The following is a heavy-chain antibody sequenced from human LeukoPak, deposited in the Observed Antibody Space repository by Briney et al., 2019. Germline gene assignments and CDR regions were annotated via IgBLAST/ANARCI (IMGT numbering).Heavy chain of an antibody. V-gene: IGHV4-34*01. Sequence: SETLSLTCAVYGGSFSGYYWSWIRQPPGEGLEWIGEINHSGSTNYNPSLKSRVTISVDTSKNQFSLKLSSVTAADTAVYYCARDHITMVRGVDYWGQGTLVTVSS. CDR1: GGSFSGYY. CDR2: INHSGST. CDR3: ARDHITMVRGVDY. J-gene: IGHJ4*02. D-gene: IGHD3-10*01.